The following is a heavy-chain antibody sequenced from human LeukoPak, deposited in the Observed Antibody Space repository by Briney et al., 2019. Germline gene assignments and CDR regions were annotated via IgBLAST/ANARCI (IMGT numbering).Heavy chain of an antibody. V-gene: IGHV1-8*01. J-gene: IGHJ6*03. CDR2: MNRNSGNT. CDR3: ARGSSSSSVNGHYYYYMDV. Sequence: ASVKVSCKACGYTLTSYDINWVRQATGQWLEWMGWMNRNSGNTGYAQKFQGGVTMTRNTSISTAYMELSSLRSEDTAVYYCARGSSSSSVNGHYYYYMDVWGKGTTVTVSS. D-gene: IGHD6-6*01. CDR1: GYTLTSYD.